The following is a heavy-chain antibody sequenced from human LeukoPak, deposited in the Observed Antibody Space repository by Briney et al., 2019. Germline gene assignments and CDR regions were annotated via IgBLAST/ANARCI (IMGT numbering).Heavy chain of an antibody. Sequence: SETLSLTCTVSGGSISSSSYYWGWIRQPPGKGLEWIGSIYYSGSTYYNPSLKSRVTISVDTSKNQFSLKLSSVTAADTAVYYCAREDPGDWAAAGTLDYWGQGTLVTVSS. CDR3: AREDPGDWAAAGTLDY. J-gene: IGHJ4*02. D-gene: IGHD6-13*01. CDR2: IYYSGST. V-gene: IGHV4-39*07. CDR1: GGSISSSSYY.